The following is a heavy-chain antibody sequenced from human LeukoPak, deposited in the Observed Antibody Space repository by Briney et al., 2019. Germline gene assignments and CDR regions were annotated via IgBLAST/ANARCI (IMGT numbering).Heavy chain of an antibody. J-gene: IGHJ4*02. CDR1: GLTFSDYY. V-gene: IGHV3-11*06. Sequence: GGSLRLSCAASGLTFSDYYMSWIRQAPGKGLEWVSYISSSSSYTNYADSVKGRFTISRDNAKNSLYLQMNSLRAEDTAVYYCARDDYGDNPLDYWGQGTLVTVSS. CDR2: ISSSSSYT. D-gene: IGHD4-17*01. CDR3: ARDDYGDNPLDY.